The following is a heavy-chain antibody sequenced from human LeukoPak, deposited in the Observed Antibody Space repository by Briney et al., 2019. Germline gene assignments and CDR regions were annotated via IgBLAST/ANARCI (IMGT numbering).Heavy chain of an antibody. Sequence: GGTLRLSCAASGFRFSSYGMSWVRQAPGKGLEWVGRIKSKTDGGTTDYAAPVKGRFTISRDDSKNTLYLQMNSLKTEDTAVYYCTTAKELLRYYYYMDVWGKGTTVTISS. CDR3: TTAKELLRYYYYMDV. CDR2: IKSKTDGGTT. V-gene: IGHV3-15*01. CDR1: GFRFSSYG. D-gene: IGHD1-26*01. J-gene: IGHJ6*03.